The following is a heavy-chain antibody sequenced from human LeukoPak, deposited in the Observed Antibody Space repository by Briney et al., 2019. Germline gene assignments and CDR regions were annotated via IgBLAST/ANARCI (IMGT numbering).Heavy chain of an antibody. CDR2: IYSTGST. J-gene: IGHJ4*02. V-gene: IGHV4-59*08. CDR1: GGSISSYY. Sequence: PSETLSLTCTVSGGSISSYYWSWIRQPPGKELEWIGYIYSTGSTSYNPPLKSRVTISIDTSKNQFSLNLNSVAAADTAVYYCARAPILYYFDCWGQGTLVTVSS. CDR3: ARAPILYYFDC.